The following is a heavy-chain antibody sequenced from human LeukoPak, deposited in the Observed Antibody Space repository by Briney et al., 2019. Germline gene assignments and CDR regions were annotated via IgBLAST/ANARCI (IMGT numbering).Heavy chain of an antibody. J-gene: IGHJ4*02. Sequence: PGGSLRLSCAASGFTFSSYAMSWVRQAPGKRLECVSAISGSGGSTYYADSVKGRFTISRDNSKNTLYLQMNSLRAEDTAVYYCAKTGDYYDGDDYWGQGTLVTVSS. V-gene: IGHV3-23*01. D-gene: IGHD3-22*01. CDR3: AKTGDYYDGDDY. CDR2: ISGSGGST. CDR1: GFTFSSYA.